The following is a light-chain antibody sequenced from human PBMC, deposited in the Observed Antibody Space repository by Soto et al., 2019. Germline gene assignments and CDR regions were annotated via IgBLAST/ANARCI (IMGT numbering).Light chain of an antibody. CDR2: KAS. J-gene: IGKJ1*01. CDR3: QQYDNDSWT. Sequence: DIQMTQSPSTLSASVGDRVIITCRASQSISSWLAWYQQKPGKAPNLLIYKASTLKSGVPSRFSGRGSGTEFTLTISSLQPDDFATYSCQQYDNDSWTFGQGTKVEIK. V-gene: IGKV1-5*03. CDR1: QSISSW.